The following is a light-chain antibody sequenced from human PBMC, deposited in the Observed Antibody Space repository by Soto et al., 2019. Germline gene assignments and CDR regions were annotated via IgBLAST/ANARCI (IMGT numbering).Light chain of an antibody. V-gene: IGKV3-20*01. CDR2: GAS. Sequence: EIVLTQSPGTLSLSPGERATLSCRASQSFSSSYLAWYQQKPGQAPRLLIYGASSRATGIPDRFGGSGSGTDFTLTISRLEPEDLAVYYCQQYGSSPFTFGPGTKVDIK. J-gene: IGKJ3*01. CDR1: QSFSSSY. CDR3: QQYGSSPFT.